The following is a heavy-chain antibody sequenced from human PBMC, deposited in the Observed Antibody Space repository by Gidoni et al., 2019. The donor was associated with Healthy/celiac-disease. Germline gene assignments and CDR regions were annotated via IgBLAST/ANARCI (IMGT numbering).Heavy chain of an antibody. V-gene: IGHV4-34*01. Sequence: HVQLQQWGAGLLKPSETLSLTCAVYGGSFSGYYWSWIRQPPGKGLEWIGEINHSGSTNYNPSLKSRVTISVDTSKNQFSLKLSSVTAADTAVYYCARFRSQTQYYYYYYMDVWGKGTTVTVSS. CDR1: GGSFSGYY. D-gene: IGHD6-13*01. J-gene: IGHJ6*03. CDR2: INHSGST. CDR3: ARFRSQTQYYYYYYMDV.